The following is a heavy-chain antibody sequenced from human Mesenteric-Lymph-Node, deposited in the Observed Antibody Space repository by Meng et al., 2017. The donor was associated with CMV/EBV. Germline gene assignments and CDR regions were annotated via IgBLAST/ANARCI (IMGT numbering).Heavy chain of an antibody. J-gene: IGHJ3*02. V-gene: IGHV1-2*02. Sequence: KASGSTFTDVYIHWVRQAPGQGLECMGWINPNSGGTNYVEKFQGRVTMTKATSISTAYMELSRLRSDDTAVFYCAREGRGLIDAFDIWGQGTMVTVSS. CDR1: GSTFTDVY. CDR2: INPNSGGT. CDR3: AREGRGLIDAFDI. D-gene: IGHD3/OR15-3a*01.